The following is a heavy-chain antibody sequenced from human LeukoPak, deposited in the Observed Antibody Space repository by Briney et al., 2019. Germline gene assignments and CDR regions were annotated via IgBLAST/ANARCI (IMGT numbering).Heavy chain of an antibody. Sequence: SVKVSCKASGCTFSSYTISWVRQAPGQGLEWMGRIIPILGIANYAQKFQGRVTITADKSTSTAYMELSSLRSEDTAVYYCARDPVVLPLNWFDPWDQGTLVTVSS. CDR2: IIPILGIA. CDR3: ARDPVVLPLNWFDP. CDR1: GCTFSSYT. J-gene: IGHJ5*02. V-gene: IGHV1-69*04. D-gene: IGHD2-2*01.